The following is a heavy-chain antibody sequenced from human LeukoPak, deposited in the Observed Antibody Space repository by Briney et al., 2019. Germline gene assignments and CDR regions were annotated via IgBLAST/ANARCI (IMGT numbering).Heavy chain of an antibody. CDR3: ARYYGSGFDY. CDR2: IYYSGST. J-gene: IGHJ4*02. V-gene: IGHV4-59*11. Sequence: SETLSLTCTVSGGSMTTHHWNWIRQTPGKGLEWIGYIYYSGSTNYNPSLKSRVTISVDTSKNQFSLKLSSVTAADTAVYYCARYYGSGFDYWGQGTLVTVSS. CDR1: GGSMTTHH. D-gene: IGHD3-10*01.